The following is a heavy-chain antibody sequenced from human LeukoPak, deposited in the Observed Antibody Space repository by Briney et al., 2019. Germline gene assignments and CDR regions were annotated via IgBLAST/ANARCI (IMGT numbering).Heavy chain of an antibody. D-gene: IGHD3-9*01. J-gene: IGHJ4*02. CDR2: ISAYNGNT. V-gene: IGHV1-18*04. Sequence: ASVKVSCKASGYTFTSYGISWVRLAPGQGLEWMGWISAYNGNTNYAQKLQGRVTMTTDTSTSTAYMELRSLRSDDTAVYYCARHEGYFGIHTDFDYWGQGTLVTVSS. CDR1: GYTFTSYG. CDR3: ARHEGYFGIHTDFDY.